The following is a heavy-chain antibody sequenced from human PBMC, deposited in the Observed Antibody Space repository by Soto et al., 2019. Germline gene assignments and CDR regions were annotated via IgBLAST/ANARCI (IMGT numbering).Heavy chain of an antibody. CDR3: AARITMVRGDPFDY. Sequence: SETLSLTCTVSGSSISSGGYYWSWIRQHPGKGLEWIGYIYYSGSTYYNPSLKSRVTISVDTSKNQFSLKLSSVTAADTAVYYCAARITMVRGDPFDYWGQGTLVTVSS. CDR1: GSSISSGGYY. CDR2: IYYSGST. V-gene: IGHV4-31*03. D-gene: IGHD3-10*01. J-gene: IGHJ4*02.